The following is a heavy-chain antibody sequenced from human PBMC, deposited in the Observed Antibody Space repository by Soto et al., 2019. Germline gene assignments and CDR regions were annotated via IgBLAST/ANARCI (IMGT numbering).Heavy chain of an antibody. Sequence: GGSLRLSCGASVVSFSSFGMDGVRQAPGKGLEWVAVIWFDGSNIQYAESVKGRFTISRDNYKNTVDLQMNGLRVEDTATYFCARDRGVGGGYFDHWGQGALVTVSS. CDR1: VVSFSSFG. CDR2: IWFDGSNI. V-gene: IGHV3-33*08. D-gene: IGHD1-26*01. CDR3: ARDRGVGGGYFDH. J-gene: IGHJ4*02.